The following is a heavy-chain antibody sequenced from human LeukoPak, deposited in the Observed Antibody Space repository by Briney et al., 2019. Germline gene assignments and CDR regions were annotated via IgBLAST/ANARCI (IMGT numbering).Heavy chain of an antibody. Sequence: SETLSLTCSVSGGSISSTSYYWGWIRQPPGKGLEWIGSIYNTDSTYYNPSLKSRVSISVDTSRNQCSLKLSSVTAADTAVYYCAGQISDYYYYYIDVWGQGTTVTVSS. D-gene: IGHD3-10*01. CDR1: GGSISSTSYY. CDR2: IYNTDST. V-gene: IGHV4-39*01. J-gene: IGHJ6*03. CDR3: AGQISDYYYYYIDV.